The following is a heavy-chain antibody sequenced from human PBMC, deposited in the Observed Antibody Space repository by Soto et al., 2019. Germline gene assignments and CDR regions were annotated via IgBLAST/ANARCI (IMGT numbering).Heavy chain of an antibody. J-gene: IGHJ2*01. CDR3: ARTVSGSTGRPDLWYFDL. V-gene: IGHV3-23*01. CDR2: ICGGGDAT. D-gene: IGHD3-10*01. Sequence: EVQLLDSGGGLVQPGGSLRLSCAASGFTFSGYALTWVRQAPGKGLEWVSAICGGGDATFYADSVKGRFTISRDNSKNTLYLQMNTLRAEDTAVYYCARTVSGSTGRPDLWYFDLWGRGTLVTVSS. CDR1: GFTFSGYA.